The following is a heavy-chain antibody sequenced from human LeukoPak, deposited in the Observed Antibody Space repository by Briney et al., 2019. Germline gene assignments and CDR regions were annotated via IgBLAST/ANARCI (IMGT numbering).Heavy chain of an antibody. CDR2: IIPIFGTA. J-gene: IGHJ4*02. CDR3: ASGSIAVAGSFDY. V-gene: IGHV1-69*13. CDR1: GGTFSSYA. D-gene: IGHD6-19*01. Sequence: SVKVSCKASGGTFSSYAISWVRQAPGQGLEWMGGIIPIFGTANYAQKFQGRVTITADESTSTAYMELCSLRSEDTAVYYCASGSIAVAGSFDYWGQGTLVTVPS.